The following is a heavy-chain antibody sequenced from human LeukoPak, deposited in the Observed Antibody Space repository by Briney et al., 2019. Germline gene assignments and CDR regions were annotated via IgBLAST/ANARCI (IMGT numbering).Heavy chain of an antibody. J-gene: IGHJ3*02. D-gene: IGHD3-3*01. CDR1: GFTFSSYW. Sequence: PGGSLRLSCAASGFTFSSYWMSWVRQAPGKGLEWVANIKQDGSEKYYVDSVKGRFTISRDNAKNSLYLQMNSLRAEDTAVYYCARVIEVAKAYYDFWSANRGAAFDIWGQGTMVTVSS. CDR2: IKQDGSEK. V-gene: IGHV3-7*01. CDR3: ARVIEVAKAYYDFWSANRGAAFDI.